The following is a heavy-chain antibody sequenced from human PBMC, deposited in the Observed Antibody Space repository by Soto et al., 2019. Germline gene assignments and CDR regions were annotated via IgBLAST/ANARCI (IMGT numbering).Heavy chain of an antibody. J-gene: IGHJ2*01. CDR2: IYYSGST. Sequence: QLQLQESGPGLVKPSETLSLTCTVSGGSISSSSYYWGWIRQPPGKGLEWIGSIYYSGSTYYNPSLKSRVTISVDTSKNQFSLKLSSVTAADTAVYYCARHYGDYGNWYFDLWGRGTLVTVSS. CDR3: ARHYGDYGNWYFDL. CDR1: GGSISSSSYY. V-gene: IGHV4-39*01. D-gene: IGHD4-17*01.